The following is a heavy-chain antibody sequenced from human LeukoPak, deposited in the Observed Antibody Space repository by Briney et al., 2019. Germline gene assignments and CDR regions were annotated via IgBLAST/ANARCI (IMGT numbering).Heavy chain of an antibody. CDR1: GFNFSNYA. J-gene: IGHJ4*01. CDR3: AKLGVCDILTGYYDSDY. V-gene: IGHV3-23*01. Sequence: TGASLRLSCAASGFNFSNYAMSWVRQAAGKGLEWVAAIGGRDGYTYYADAVKGRFTVSSDHHNNTLYLQMNKLRVEDTAVYYCAKLGVCDILTGYYDSDYWGRGTVVTVS. D-gene: IGHD3-9*01. CDR2: IGGRDGYT.